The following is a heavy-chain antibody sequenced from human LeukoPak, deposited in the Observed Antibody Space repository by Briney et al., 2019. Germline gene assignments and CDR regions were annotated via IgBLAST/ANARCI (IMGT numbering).Heavy chain of an antibody. Sequence: GGSLRLSCAASGFTFSTYWMDWVRQAPGKGLEWVANIKEDGSEKYYEDSVKGRFTISRDNAKNSLYLQMNSLRAEDTAVYYCARNVGWFRFDYWGQGILVTVSS. CDR3: ARNVGWFRFDY. J-gene: IGHJ4*02. V-gene: IGHV3-7*03. CDR2: IKEDGSEK. CDR1: GFTFSTYW. D-gene: IGHD2-15*01.